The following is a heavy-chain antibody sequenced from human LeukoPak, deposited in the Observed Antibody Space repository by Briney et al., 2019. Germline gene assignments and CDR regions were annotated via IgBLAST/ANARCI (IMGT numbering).Heavy chain of an antibody. Sequence: SETLSLTCAVYGGSFSGYYWSWIRQPPGKGLEWIGEINHSGSTNYSPSLKSRVTISVDTSKNQFSLKLSSVTAADTALYYCARGLYYYGLNYWGQGTLVTVSS. D-gene: IGHD3-10*01. CDR1: GGSFSGYY. CDR3: ARGLYYYGLNY. CDR2: INHSGST. V-gene: IGHV4-34*01. J-gene: IGHJ4*02.